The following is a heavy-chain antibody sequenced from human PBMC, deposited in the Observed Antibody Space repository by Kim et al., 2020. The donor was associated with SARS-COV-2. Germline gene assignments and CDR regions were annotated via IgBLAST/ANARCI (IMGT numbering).Heavy chain of an antibody. CDR1: GFTFSNYA. CDR3: VKGWLRSTFDY. J-gene: IGHJ4*02. V-gene: IGHV3-64D*09. CDR2: ISTNRGST. Sequence: GGSLRLSCSASGFTFSNYAMDWVRQAPGKGLECVSAISTNRGSTYYSDSVRGRFTISRDNSKNTLYLQVSSLRAEDTAVYYCVKGWLRSTFDYWGQGTLVTLS. D-gene: IGHD5-12*01.